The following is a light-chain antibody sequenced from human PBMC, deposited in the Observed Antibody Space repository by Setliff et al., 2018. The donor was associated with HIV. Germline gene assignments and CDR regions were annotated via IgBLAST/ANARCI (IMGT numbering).Light chain of an antibody. CDR1: QSVSISY. CDR3: QQHGSSPIT. V-gene: IGKV3D-20*01. CDR2: DAL. J-gene: IGKJ5*01. Sequence: EIVLTQSPGTLSLSPGERATLSCRASQSVSISYVAWYQQRPGLAPRLLIYDALSRATGIPDRFSGSGSGTDFTLTISRLEPEDFAVYYCQQHGSSPITFGQGTRLEIK.